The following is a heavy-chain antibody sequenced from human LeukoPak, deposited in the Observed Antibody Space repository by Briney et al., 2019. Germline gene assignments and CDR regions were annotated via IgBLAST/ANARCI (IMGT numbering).Heavy chain of an antibody. Sequence: GGSLRLSCAASGFTFDDYAMHWVRQAPGKGLEWVSGISWNSGSIGYADSVKGRFTISRDNAKNSLYLQMNSLRAEDTALYYCANDIRGYSYGIIDYWGQGTLVTVSS. CDR1: GFTFDDYA. D-gene: IGHD5-18*01. CDR3: ANDIRGYSYGIIDY. V-gene: IGHV3-9*01. J-gene: IGHJ4*02. CDR2: ISWNSGSI.